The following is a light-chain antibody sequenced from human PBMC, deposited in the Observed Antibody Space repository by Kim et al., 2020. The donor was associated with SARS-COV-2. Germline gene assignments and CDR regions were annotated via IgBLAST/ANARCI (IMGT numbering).Light chain of an antibody. Sequence: QSAPTQPASVSGSPGQSITISCTGSTSDVGSYNLVSWYQQHPAKAPKLIIYDVTERPSGVTDRFSGSKSGNTASLTVSGLQTEDEGVYYCCSYAGRTTLVFGGGTHLTVL. J-gene: IGLJ3*02. V-gene: IGLV2-23*02. CDR2: DVT. CDR1: TSDVGSYNL. CDR3: CSYAGRTTLV.